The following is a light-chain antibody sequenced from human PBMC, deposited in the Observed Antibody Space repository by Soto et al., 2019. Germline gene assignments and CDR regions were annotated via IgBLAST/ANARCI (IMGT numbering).Light chain of an antibody. J-gene: IGKJ1*01. CDR1: QSITNY. V-gene: IGKV3-20*01. Sequence: EIVLTQSPATLSLSPGERATLSCRASQSITNYLGWYQQKPGQAPRLLIYATSNRATGIPARFSGSGSGTDFTLTISRLEPEDFAVYYCQQYGSSPTTFGQGTKVDIK. CDR3: QQYGSSPTT. CDR2: ATS.